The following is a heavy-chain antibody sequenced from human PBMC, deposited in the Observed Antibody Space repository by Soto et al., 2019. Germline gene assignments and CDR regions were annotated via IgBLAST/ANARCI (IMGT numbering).Heavy chain of an antibody. V-gene: IGHV3-33*01. Sequence: GGSLRLSCAASGFTFSSYGMYWVRQAPGKGLEWVAVIWYDGSNKYYADSVKGRFTISRDNSKNTLYLQMNSLRAEDTAIYYCAREGFFLHPYVDYWGQGALVTVSS. J-gene: IGHJ4*02. CDR3: AREGFFLHPYVDY. CDR2: IWYDGSNK. CDR1: GFTFSSYG.